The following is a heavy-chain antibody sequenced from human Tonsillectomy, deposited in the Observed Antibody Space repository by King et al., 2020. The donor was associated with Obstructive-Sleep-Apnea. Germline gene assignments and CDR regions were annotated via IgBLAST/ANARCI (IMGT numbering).Heavy chain of an antibody. CDR3: ARDPPHNLRCFDWLLPFDY. CDR1: GFTFTDYY. Sequence: VQLVESGAEVKKPGASVKVSCKASGFTFTDYYIHWVRQAPGQGLEWMGWINPNRGDTDYAQNFQGRVTMTRDTSISTAYMELNSLTSDDTAVYFCARDPPHNLRCFDWLLPFDYWGQGTLVTVSP. J-gene: IGHJ4*02. D-gene: IGHD3-9*01. CDR2: INPNRGDT. V-gene: IGHV1-2*02.